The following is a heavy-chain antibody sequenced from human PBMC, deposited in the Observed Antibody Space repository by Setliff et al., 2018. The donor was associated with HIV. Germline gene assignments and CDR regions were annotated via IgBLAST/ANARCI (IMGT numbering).Heavy chain of an antibody. V-gene: IGHV4-59*11. Sequence: PSETLSLTCTVSGGSISSHYWSWIRQPPGKGLEWTGSIYYSGSTNCNPSLKSRVTISVDTSKEQFSLKLSSVTAADTAVYYCARKNRGAPAPFDYWGQGTLVTVSS. CDR3: ARKNRGAPAPFDY. J-gene: IGHJ4*02. CDR1: GGSISSHY. CDR2: IYYSGST. D-gene: IGHD6-25*01.